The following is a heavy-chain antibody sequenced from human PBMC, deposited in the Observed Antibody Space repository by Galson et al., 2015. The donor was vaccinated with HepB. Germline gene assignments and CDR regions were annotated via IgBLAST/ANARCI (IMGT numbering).Heavy chain of an antibody. CDR1: GVTFSGSA. CDR2: IRNKADGDAT. Sequence: LRLSCAASGVTFSGSAMHWVRQASGKGLEWVGRIRNKADGDATAYAVSVNGRFTISRDDSKNTAYLQMNSLRPEDTALYYCARPWGTNLYAKDIWGQGTTVTVSS. J-gene: IGHJ6*02. CDR3: ARPWGTNLYAKDI. V-gene: IGHV3-73*01. D-gene: IGHD3-16*01.